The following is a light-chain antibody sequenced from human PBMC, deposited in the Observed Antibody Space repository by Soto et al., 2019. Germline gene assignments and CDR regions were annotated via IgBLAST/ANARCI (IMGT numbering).Light chain of an antibody. J-gene: IGKJ1*01. CDR1: QSIRSN. V-gene: IGKV3-15*01. Sequence: EIVMTQSPATLSVSPGERATLSCRASQSIRSNYLAWYQQKPGQAPRLLIHEISTRAPGIPARFSGSGSGTEFTLTISSLQSEDLAVYFCQQYGSSPWTFGQGTKVEIK. CDR2: EIS. CDR3: QQYGSSPWT.